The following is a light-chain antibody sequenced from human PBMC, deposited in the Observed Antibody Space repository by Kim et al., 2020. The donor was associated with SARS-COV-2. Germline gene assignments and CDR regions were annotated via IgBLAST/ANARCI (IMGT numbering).Light chain of an antibody. J-gene: IGLJ3*02. CDR2: LNSDGSH. Sequence: QLVLTQSPSASASLGDSVKLTCTLSSGHSSYAIAWHQQQPEKGPRYLMKLNSDGSHSKGDGIPDRFSGSSSGAERYLTISSLQSEDEADYYCQTWGTGVGVFGGGTQLTVL. CDR3: QTWGTGVGV. CDR1: SGHSSYA. V-gene: IGLV4-69*01.